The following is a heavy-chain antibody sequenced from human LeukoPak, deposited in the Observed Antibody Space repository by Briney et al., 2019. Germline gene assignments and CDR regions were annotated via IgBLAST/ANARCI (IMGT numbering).Heavy chain of an antibody. CDR1: GFTFDDYV. V-gene: IGHV3-9*01. D-gene: IGHD2-15*01. CDR3: VKGAAYHLGDAFDI. Sequence: GGSLRLSCAASGFTFDDYVMNWVRHAPGKGLEWVSGISWNSGTIGYADSVKGRFTISRDNAKNSLYLQMNSLRAEDTALYYCVKGAAYHLGDAFDIWGQGTMVTVSS. CDR2: ISWNSGTI. J-gene: IGHJ3*02.